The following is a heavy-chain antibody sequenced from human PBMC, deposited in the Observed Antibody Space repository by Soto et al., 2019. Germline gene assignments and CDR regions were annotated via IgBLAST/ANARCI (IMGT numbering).Heavy chain of an antibody. V-gene: IGHV4-34*01. CDR2: INHSGST. CDR1: GGSFSGYY. CDR3: ARHFIYCSSTSCYRPYDY. J-gene: IGHJ4*02. D-gene: IGHD2-2*01. Sequence: QVQLQQWGAGLLKPSETLSLTCAVYGGSFSGYYWSWIRQPPGKGLEWIGEINHSGSTNYNPSLKSRVTISVDTSKNQFSLKLSSVTAADTAVYYCARHFIYCSSTSCYRPYDYWGPGTLVTVSS.